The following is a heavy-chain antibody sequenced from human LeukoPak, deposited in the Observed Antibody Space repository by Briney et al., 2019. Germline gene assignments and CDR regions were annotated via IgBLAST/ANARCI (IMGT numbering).Heavy chain of an antibody. V-gene: IGHV3-23*01. Sequence: GGSLRLSCAASAFTFSSYAMSWVRRAPGKGLEWVSTISGSGGSTYYADSVKGRFTISRDNSKNTVYLQMNSLRAEDTAVYYCAKKGGNSWTQVDYWGQGTLVTVSS. D-gene: IGHD6-13*01. CDR3: AKKGGNSWTQVDY. CDR2: ISGSGGST. J-gene: IGHJ4*02. CDR1: AFTFSSYA.